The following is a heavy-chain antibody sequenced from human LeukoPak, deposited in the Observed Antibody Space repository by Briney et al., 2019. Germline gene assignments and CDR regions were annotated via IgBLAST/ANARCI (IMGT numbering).Heavy chain of an antibody. CDR3: ASEEGVRGVIRPY. V-gene: IGHV4-39*07. D-gene: IGHD3-10*01. CDR1: GGSISSSSYY. Sequence: SETLSLTCTVSGGSISSSSYYWGWIRQPPGKGLEWIGSIYYSGSTYYNPSLKSRVTISVDTSKNQFSLKLSSVTAADTAVYYCASEEGVRGVIRPYWGQGTLVTVSS. CDR2: IYYSGST. J-gene: IGHJ4*02.